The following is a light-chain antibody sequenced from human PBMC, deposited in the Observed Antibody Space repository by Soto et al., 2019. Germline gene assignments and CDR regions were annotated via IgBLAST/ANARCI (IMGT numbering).Light chain of an antibody. CDR2: GAS. CDR1: QSVSSN. CDR3: QQYNSWPPIT. V-gene: IGKV3-15*01. Sequence: EIVMTQSPATLSVSPGDRATLSCRASQSVSSNLAWYQQRPGQAPRLLIYGASTRATGIPARFSGGGSGTEFTLTISSLQSEDFAVYYCQQYNSWPPITFGQGTRLEI. J-gene: IGKJ5*01.